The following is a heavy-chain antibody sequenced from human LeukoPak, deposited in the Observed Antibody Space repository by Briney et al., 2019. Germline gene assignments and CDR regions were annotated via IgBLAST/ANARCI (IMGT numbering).Heavy chain of an antibody. Sequence: GGSLRLSCAASGFTFSSYAMSWVRQAPGKGLEWVSAISGSAVSTMYADSVKGRFTISRDNSKNTVYLQMNSLRAEDTAVYYCARVLVPAAMGYSRRFDYWGQGTLVTVSS. V-gene: IGHV3-23*01. CDR3: ARVLVPAAMGYSRRFDY. J-gene: IGHJ4*02. CDR2: ISGSAVST. CDR1: GFTFSSYA. D-gene: IGHD2-2*01.